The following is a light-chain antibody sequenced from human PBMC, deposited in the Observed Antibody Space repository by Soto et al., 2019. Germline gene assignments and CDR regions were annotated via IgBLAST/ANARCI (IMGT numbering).Light chain of an antibody. Sequence: ETVMTQSPATLSVSPGERATLSCRASQSVSSDLAWYQQKPGQAPRLLIYGASTRANGIPARFSGSGSGTEFTLTISSLQSEDFAVYYCQHYNNWPLTFGGGTKVEIK. CDR3: QHYNNWPLT. J-gene: IGKJ4*01. V-gene: IGKV3-15*01. CDR1: QSVSSD. CDR2: GAS.